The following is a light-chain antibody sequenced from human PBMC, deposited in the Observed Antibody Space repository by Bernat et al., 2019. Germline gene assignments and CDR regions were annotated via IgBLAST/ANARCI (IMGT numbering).Light chain of an antibody. J-gene: IGLJ3*02. V-gene: IGLV2-14*03. CDR2: GVS. CDR3: SSYTSSSTYWV. Sequence: QSALTQPASVSGSPGQSITISCTGTSSDVGGYNYVSWYQQHPGKAPKLMIYGVSNRPSGVSNRFSGSKSGNMASLTISGLQAEDEADYYCSSYTSSSTYWVFGGGTKLTVL. CDR1: SSDVGGYNY.